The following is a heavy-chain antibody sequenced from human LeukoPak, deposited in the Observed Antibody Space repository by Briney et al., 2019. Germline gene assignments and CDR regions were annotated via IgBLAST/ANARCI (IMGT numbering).Heavy chain of an antibody. J-gene: IGHJ4*02. D-gene: IGHD5-24*01. V-gene: IGHV1-69*13. CDR2: IIPIFGTA. CDR1: GGTFSSYA. Sequence: GASVTVSCKASGGTFSSYAISWVRQAPGQGLEWMGGIIPIFGTANYAQKFQGRVTITADESTSTAYMELSSLRSEDTAVYYCARDGEMATDYWGQGTLVTVSS. CDR3: ARDGEMATDY.